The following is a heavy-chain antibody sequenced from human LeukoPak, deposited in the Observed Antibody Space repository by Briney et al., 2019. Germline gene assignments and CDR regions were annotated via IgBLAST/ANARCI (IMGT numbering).Heavy chain of an antibody. J-gene: IGHJ5*02. CDR3: AKEGTPQVSTWYDL. Sequence: PGGSLRLSCAASGFTFSSYETNWVRQAPGKGLEWVAVISYGGGTQHYADSVKGRFIISRDNPRNTLYLQMNILRTEDTAVYYCAKEGTPQVSTWYDLWGQGTQVIVSS. CDR2: ISYGGGTQ. CDR1: GFTFSSYE. V-gene: IGHV3-30*18. D-gene: IGHD3-10*01.